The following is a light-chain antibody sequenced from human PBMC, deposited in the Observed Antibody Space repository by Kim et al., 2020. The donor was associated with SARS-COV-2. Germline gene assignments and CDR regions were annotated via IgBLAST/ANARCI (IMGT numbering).Light chain of an antibody. CDR3: MQGTRWAFN. CDR1: QGLVYSDENIY. V-gene: IGKV2-30*01. CDR2: KVS. J-gene: IGKJ3*01. Sequence: PASISCRSRQGLVYSDENIYLNWFHQRPGQSPRRLIDKVSNRDSGVPDRYRGSGSGTDFTLQSSRVEAEDGGVYYCMQGTRWAFNLGRGTKVDIK.